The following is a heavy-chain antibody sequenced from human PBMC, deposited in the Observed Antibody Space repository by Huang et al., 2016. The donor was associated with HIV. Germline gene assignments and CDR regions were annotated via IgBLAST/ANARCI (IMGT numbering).Heavy chain of an antibody. J-gene: IGHJ4*02. CDR3: VKDRGQQLSPFDS. CDR2: IIPSMSFM. Sequence: EVQLVDSGGGLVKPGGSLRLSCAASGFGLDSFTMFWVRQTPAKGLQWVASIIPSMSFMEYADSVKGRFSISRDNAKNSLYLQMNSLRGEDTAVYYCVKDRGQQLSPFDSWGQGTLVTVSS. V-gene: IGHV3-21*01. D-gene: IGHD6-13*01. CDR1: GFGLDSFT.